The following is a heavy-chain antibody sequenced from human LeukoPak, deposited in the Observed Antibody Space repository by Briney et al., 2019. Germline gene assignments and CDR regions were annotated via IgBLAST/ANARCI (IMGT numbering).Heavy chain of an antibody. CDR2: INHSGST. Sequence: PSDTLSLTCAVYGGSFSGYYWRWLRQPPGKGLEWLGEINHSGSTHYNPSLKSRVTISVDTSKNQFSLKLSSVTAADTAVYYCARQGGGYNLPLGFWRYNWFDPWGQGTLVTVSS. J-gene: IGHJ5*02. D-gene: IGHD3-3*01. CDR1: GGSFSGYY. CDR3: ARQGGGYNLPLGFWRYNWFDP. V-gene: IGHV4-34*01.